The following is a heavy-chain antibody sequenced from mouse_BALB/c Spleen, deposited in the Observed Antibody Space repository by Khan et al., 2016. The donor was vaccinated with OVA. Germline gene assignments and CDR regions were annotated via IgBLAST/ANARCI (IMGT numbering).Heavy chain of an antibody. CDR2: IYPGNANT. Sequence: QVQLKQSGAELVRPGTSVKMSCKAAGYTFTKYWIGWVKQRPGHGLEWIGDIYPGNANTNYNEKFKGKATLTADTSSSTAYMHLNSLTSEDSAIYYCARPYYDGSTYDTMDAWGQGTSVTVSS. CDR3: ARPYYDGSTYDTMDA. CDR1: GYTFTKYW. D-gene: IGHD1-1*01. J-gene: IGHJ4*01. V-gene: IGHV1-63*02.